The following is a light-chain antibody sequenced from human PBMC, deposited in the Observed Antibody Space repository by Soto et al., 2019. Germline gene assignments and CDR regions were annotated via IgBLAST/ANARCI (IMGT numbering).Light chain of an antibody. J-gene: IGKJ1*01. CDR3: QQYNNWPPDRT. CDR2: GAS. V-gene: IGKV3-15*01. Sequence: EIVMTQSPATLSVSPGERATLSCRASQSVGSNLAWYQQKPGQAPRLLIYGASTRATGIPARFSGSGSGTEFTLHNSSLQSEDFATYFCQQYNNWPPDRTFGQGTKVEIK. CDR1: QSVGSN.